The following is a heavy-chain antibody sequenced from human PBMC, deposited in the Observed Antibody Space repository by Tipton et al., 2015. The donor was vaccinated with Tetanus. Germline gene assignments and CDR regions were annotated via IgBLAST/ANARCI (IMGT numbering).Heavy chain of an antibody. CDR1: GYTFTGYY. Sequence: QLVQSGAEVKKPGASVKVSCKASGYTFTGYYMHWVRQAPGHGLEWMGWINPNSGGTNYAQKFQGRVTMTRDTSISTAYMELSRLRSDDTAVYYWARDPHPYSSSWYLDYWGQGTLVTVSS. J-gene: IGHJ4*02. CDR2: INPNSGGT. V-gene: IGHV1-2*02. CDR3: ARDPHPYSSSWYLDY. D-gene: IGHD6-13*01.